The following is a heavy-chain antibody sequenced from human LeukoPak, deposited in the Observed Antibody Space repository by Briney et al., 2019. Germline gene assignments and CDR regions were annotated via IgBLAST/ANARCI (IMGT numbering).Heavy chain of an antibody. J-gene: IGHJ4*02. Sequence: GWSLRLSCAASEFTVSSNYMNWVRQAPGKGLEWVSVIYSGGSTYYADSVKGRFTISRDNSKNTLYLQMNSLRAEDTAVYYCAGGARRQQPFDYWGQGTLVTDSS. CDR2: IYSGGST. V-gene: IGHV3-66*01. D-gene: IGHD6-13*01. CDR1: EFTVSSNY. CDR3: AGGARRQQPFDY.